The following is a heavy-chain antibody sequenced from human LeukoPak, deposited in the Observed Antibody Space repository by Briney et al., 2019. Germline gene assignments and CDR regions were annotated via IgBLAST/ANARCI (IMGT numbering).Heavy chain of an antibody. V-gene: IGHV4-59*12. CDR1: GGSISSYY. Sequence: KASETLSLTCTVSGGSISSYYWSWIRQPPGKGLEWIGYISYSGSSNYNPSLKSRVTISVDKSKNQFSLKLSSVTAADTAVYYCASAIVATMNYFDYWGQGTLVTVSS. J-gene: IGHJ4*02. D-gene: IGHD5-12*01. CDR3: ASAIVATMNYFDY. CDR2: ISYSGSS.